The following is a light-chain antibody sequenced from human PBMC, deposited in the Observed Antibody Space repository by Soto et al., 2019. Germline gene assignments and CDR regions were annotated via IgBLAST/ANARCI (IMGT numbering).Light chain of an antibody. CDR2: AAS. Sequence: EIVMTQSPVTLSVSPGERVTLPCRASQSVRSHLAWYQQKPGQTPRILIYAASTRATAIPARFSGSGSGTEFTLTISSLQSEDFAVYYCQQYDQCPVTFGGGTKVEIK. V-gene: IGKV3-15*01. CDR1: QSVRSH. J-gene: IGKJ4*01. CDR3: QQYDQCPVT.